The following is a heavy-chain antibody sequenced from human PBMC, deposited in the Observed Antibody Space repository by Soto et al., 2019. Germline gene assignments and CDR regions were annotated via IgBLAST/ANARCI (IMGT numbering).Heavy chain of an antibody. CDR2: ISYDGSNK. J-gene: IGHJ4*02. CDR1: GFTFSSYG. D-gene: IGHD3-22*01. V-gene: IGHV3-30*18. Sequence: QVQLVESGGGVVQPGRSLRLSCAASGFTFSSYGMHWVRQAPGKGLEWVAVISYDGSNKYYAVSVKGRFTISRDNSKNTLYLQMNSLRAEDTAVYYCAKGDTMIVVVTNVDYWGQGTLVTVSS. CDR3: AKGDTMIVVVTNVDY.